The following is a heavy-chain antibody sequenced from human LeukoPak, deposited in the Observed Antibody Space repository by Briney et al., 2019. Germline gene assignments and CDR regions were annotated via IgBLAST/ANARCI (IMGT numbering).Heavy chain of an antibody. J-gene: IGHJ3*02. V-gene: IGHV3-7*01. CDR3: ARMRRDGAFDI. CDR1: GFSFSDYW. Sequence: GGSLRLSCAASGFSFSDYWMSWVRQAPGKGLEWVANIKQDGSEKNYVDSVKGRFTISRDNAKNSLYLQMNSLRAEDTAVYYCARMRRDGAFDIWGQGTMVTVSS. D-gene: IGHD2-21*01. CDR2: IKQDGSEK.